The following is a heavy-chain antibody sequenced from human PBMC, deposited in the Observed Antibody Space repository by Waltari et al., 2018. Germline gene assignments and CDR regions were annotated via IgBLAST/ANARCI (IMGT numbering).Heavy chain of an antibody. J-gene: IGHJ6*03. CDR2: IIPIFGTA. CDR1: GGTFSSYA. Sequence: QVQLVQSGAEVKKPGSSVKVSCKASGGTFSSYAISWVRQAPGQGLDWMGRIIPIFGTANYAQKFQGRVTITADKSTSTAYMELSSLRSEDTAVYYCARQGSTSYYADYYYMDVWGKGTTVTISS. CDR3: ARQGSTSYYADYYYMDV. D-gene: IGHD2-2*01. V-gene: IGHV1-69*13.